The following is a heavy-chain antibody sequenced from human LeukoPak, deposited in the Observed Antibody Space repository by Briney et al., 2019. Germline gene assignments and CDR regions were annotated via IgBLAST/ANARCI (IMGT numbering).Heavy chain of an antibody. CDR2: MNPNSGNT. V-gene: IGHV1-8*01. D-gene: IGHD3-22*01. CDR1: GYTFTSYD. Sequence: ASVKVSCKASGYTFTSYDINWVRQATGQGLEWMGWMNPNSGNTGYAQKFQGRVTMTRNTSISTAYMELSSLRSEDTAVYYCAKVGDDSSGYYYYAFGIWGQGTMVTVSS. CDR3: AKVGDDSSGYYYYAFGI. J-gene: IGHJ3*02.